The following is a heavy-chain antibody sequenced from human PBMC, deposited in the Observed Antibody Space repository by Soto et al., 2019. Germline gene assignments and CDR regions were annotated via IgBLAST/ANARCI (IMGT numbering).Heavy chain of an antibody. CDR3: ASRPFYYYGLDV. Sequence: PSETLSLTCTVSGGSLTTAGYSWSWIRQPPGKALEWIGYDYHTGNAYPKPSLKSRVTISLDRSKNQFSLKMTSVTAADTALYYCASRPFYYYGLDVWGQGTTVTVSS. CDR2: DYHTGNA. CDR1: GGSLTTAGYS. V-gene: IGHV4-30-2*01. J-gene: IGHJ6*02.